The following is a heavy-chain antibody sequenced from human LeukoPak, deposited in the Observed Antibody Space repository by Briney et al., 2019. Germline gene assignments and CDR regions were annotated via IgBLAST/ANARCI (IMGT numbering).Heavy chain of an antibody. Sequence: SETLSLTCTVSGGSISSSSYYWGWIRQPPGKGLGWIGSIYYSGSTYYNPSLKSRVTISVDMSKNQFSLKLSSVTAADTAVYYCARDKMYPDAFDIWGQGTMVTVSS. CDR1: GGSISSSSYY. CDR3: ARDKMYPDAFDI. CDR2: IYYSGST. J-gene: IGHJ3*02. V-gene: IGHV4-39*07. D-gene: IGHD2-2*01.